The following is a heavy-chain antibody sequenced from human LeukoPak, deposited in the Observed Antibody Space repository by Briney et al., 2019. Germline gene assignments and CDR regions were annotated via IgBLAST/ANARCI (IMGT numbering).Heavy chain of an antibody. CDR2: IKQDGSEK. Sequence: GGSLRLSCAASGFTFSSYEMNWVRQAPGKGLEWVANIKQDGSEKYYVDSVKGRFTISRDNAKNSLYLQMNSLRAEDTAVYYCARAPYSNYDYYYGMDVWGQGTTVTVSS. J-gene: IGHJ6*02. CDR1: GFTFSSYE. D-gene: IGHD4-11*01. V-gene: IGHV3-7*01. CDR3: ARAPYSNYDYYYGMDV.